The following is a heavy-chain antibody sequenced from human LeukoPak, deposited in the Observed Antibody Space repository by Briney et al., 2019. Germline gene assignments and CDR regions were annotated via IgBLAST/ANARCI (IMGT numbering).Heavy chain of an antibody. V-gene: IGHV4-30-2*01. CDR3: ARGLARVDKRDWYFDL. D-gene: IGHD5-12*01. CDR2: IYHSGST. J-gene: IGHJ2*01. CDR1: GGSISSGGYS. Sequence: PSETLSLTCAVSGGSISSGGYSWSWIRQPPGKGLEWIGYIYHSGSTYYNPSLKSRVTISVDRSKNQFSLKLSSVTAADTAVYYCARGLARVDKRDWYFDLWGRGTLVTVSS.